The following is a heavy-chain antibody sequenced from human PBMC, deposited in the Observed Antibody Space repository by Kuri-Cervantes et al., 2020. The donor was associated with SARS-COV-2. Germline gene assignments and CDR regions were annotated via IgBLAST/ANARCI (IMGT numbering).Heavy chain of an antibody. D-gene: IGHD3-22*01. CDR1: GFTFSSYS. CDR2: ISSSSGTI. CDR3: ARDGGGYYDSSGYYGQLGFDY. V-gene: IGHV3-48*02. Sequence: GESLKISCAASGFTFSSYSMNWVRQAPGKGLEWVSYISSSSGTIYYADSVKGRFTISRDNAKNSLYLQMNSLRDEDTAVYYCARDGGGYYDSSGYYGQLGFDYWGQGTLVTVSS. J-gene: IGHJ4*02.